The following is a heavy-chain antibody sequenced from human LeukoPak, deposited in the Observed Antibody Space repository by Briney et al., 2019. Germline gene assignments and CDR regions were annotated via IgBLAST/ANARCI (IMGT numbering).Heavy chain of an antibody. CDR3: ARAGTTVYDAFDI. CDR1: GFTFSSSA. CDR2: ISSNGGSV. D-gene: IGHD1-1*01. J-gene: IGHJ3*02. Sequence: GGSLRLSCAASGFTFSSSAMHWVRQAPGKGLEYVSAISSNGGSVYYADSVKGRFTISRDNSKNTLYLQMGSLRAEDMAVYYCARAGTTVYDAFDIWGQGTMVTVSS. V-gene: IGHV3-64*02.